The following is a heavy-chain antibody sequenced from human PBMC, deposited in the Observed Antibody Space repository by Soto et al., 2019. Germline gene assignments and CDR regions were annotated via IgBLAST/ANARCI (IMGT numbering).Heavy chain of an antibody. V-gene: IGHV4-39*01. Sequence: QLQLQESGPGLVKPSETLSLTCTVSGGSISSSSYYWGWIRQPPGKGLEWIGSIYYSGSTYYNPSLKSRVTISVDTSKNQFSLKLSSVTAADTAVYYCARQLGYCSSTSCQYYFDYWGQGTLVTVSS. J-gene: IGHJ4*02. CDR3: ARQLGYCSSTSCQYYFDY. CDR2: IYYSGST. D-gene: IGHD2-2*01. CDR1: GGSISSSSYY.